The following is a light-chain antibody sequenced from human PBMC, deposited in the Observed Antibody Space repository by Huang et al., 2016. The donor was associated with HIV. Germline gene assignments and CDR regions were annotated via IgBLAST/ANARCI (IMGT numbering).Light chain of an antibody. J-gene: IGKJ3*01. CDR3: QQYERPPDT. CDR1: QSVGIY. Sequence: EIVLTQSPGTLSLSPGERATLSCRASQSVGIYLAWYQQKPGQAPRLLSYGASTRVTGIPDRCSGGGAGTDFTISISRLEPEDFAVYYCQQYERPPDTFGPGTKVNIK. V-gene: IGKV3-20*01. CDR2: GAS.